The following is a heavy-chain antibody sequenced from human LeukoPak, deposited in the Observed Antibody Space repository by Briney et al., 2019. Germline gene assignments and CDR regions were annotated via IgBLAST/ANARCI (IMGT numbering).Heavy chain of an antibody. V-gene: IGHV1-2*02. CDR1: GYTFTGYY. D-gene: IGHD3-22*01. J-gene: IGHJ4*02. Sequence: GASVKVSCMASGYTFTGYYMHWVRQAPGQGLEWMGWINPNSGGTNYAQKFQGRVTMTRDTSISTAYMELSRLRSDDTAVYYCARGSYYYDSSGFFDYWGQGTLVTVTS. CDR2: INPNSGGT. CDR3: ARGSYYYDSSGFFDY.